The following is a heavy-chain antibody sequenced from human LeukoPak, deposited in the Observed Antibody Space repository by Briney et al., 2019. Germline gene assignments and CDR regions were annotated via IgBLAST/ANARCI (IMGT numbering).Heavy chain of an antibody. Sequence: SETLSLTCTVSGYSISSDYYWGWIRQPPGQGLEWIASVSHSGSTYYNPSLKSRVTISVDTSKNQFSLQLNSVTPEDTAVYYCARGPFSAGFDSWGQGTLVTVSS. J-gene: IGHJ4*02. CDR1: GYSISSDYY. D-gene: IGHD6-13*01. CDR3: ARGPFSAGFDS. CDR2: VSHSGST. V-gene: IGHV4-38-2*02.